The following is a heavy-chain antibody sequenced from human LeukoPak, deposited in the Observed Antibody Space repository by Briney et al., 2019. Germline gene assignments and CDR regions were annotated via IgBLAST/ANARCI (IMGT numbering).Heavy chain of an antibody. J-gene: IGHJ4*02. V-gene: IGHV4-4*02. Sequence: SETLSLTCAVSGGSISSSNWWSWVRQPPGKGLEWIGEIYHSGSTNYNPSLKSRVTISVGTSKNQFSLKLSSVTAADTAVYYCARLYGSGSSLYFDYWGQGTLVTVSS. CDR2: IYHSGST. CDR3: ARLYGSGSSLYFDY. CDR1: GGSISSSNW. D-gene: IGHD3-10*01.